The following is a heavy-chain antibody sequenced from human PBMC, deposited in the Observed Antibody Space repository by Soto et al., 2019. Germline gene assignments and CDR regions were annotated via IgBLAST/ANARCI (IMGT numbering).Heavy chain of an antibody. J-gene: IGHJ4*02. CDR1: GFTFSSYA. D-gene: IGHD6-6*01. V-gene: IGHV3-23*01. CDR3: AKGPSSIAARPDYFDY. CDR2: ISGSGGST. Sequence: PGGSLRLSCAASGFTFSSYAMSWVRQAPGKGLEWVSAISGSGGSTYYADSVKGRFTISRDNSKNTLYLQMNSLRAEDTAVYYCAKGPSSIAARPDYFDYWGQGTLVTVSA.